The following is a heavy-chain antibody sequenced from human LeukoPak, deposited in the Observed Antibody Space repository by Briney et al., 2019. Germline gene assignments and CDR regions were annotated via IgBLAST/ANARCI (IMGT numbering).Heavy chain of an antibody. CDR3: ARGPFSDFWSTYSTAFDY. J-gene: IGHJ4*02. CDR2: MFHSGST. CDR1: GYSVSSDYY. D-gene: IGHD3-3*01. V-gene: IGHV4-38-2*02. Sequence: SETLSLTCTVSGYSVSSDYYWSWLRLSPGKGLEWIGSMFHSGSTYYNPPVQRRLTISVDTSNNQISLKLPAVTALDTAVYYCARGPFSDFWSTYSTAFDYWGQGILVTVSS.